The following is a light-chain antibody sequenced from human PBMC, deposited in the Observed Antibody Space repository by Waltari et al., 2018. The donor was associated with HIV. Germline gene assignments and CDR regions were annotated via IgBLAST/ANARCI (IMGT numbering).Light chain of an antibody. CDR3: QQSQGT. V-gene: IGKV1-39*01. CDR1: QSISSY. Sequence: DLQMTQSPYSLSASVGDRVTITCRASQSISSYLNWYQQKPGKAPKLLIYAASSLQSGVPSRFSGSGSGTDFTLTISSLQPEDFATYYCQQSQGTFGQGTKVEIK. CDR2: AAS. J-gene: IGKJ1*01.